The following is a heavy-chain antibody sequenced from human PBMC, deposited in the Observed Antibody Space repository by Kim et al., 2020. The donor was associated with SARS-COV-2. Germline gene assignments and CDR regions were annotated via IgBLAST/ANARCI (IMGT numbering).Heavy chain of an antibody. CDR1: GGSISSSSYY. D-gene: IGHD3-3*01. J-gene: IGHJ5*02. Sequence: SETLSLTCTVSGGSISSSSYYWGWIRQPPGKGLEWIGSIYYSGSTYYNPSLKSRVTISVDTSKNQFSLKLSSVTAADTAVYYCARHERTDITNFGVVNQRGWFDPWGQGTLVTVSS. CDR2: IYYSGST. CDR3: ARHERTDITNFGVVNQRGWFDP. V-gene: IGHV4-39*01.